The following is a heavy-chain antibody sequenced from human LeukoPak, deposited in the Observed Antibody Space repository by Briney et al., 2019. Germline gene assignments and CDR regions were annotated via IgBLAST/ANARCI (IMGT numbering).Heavy chain of an antibody. D-gene: IGHD6-19*01. Sequence: SETLSLTCSVSGGSVSSGISYWSWIRQPPGEGLEWIAYISDSGGSDYNPSLRGRVTISLDTSKNQFSLRLTSVTAADTAVYYCARGGVSSGWYGSYFDYWGQGTLVTVSS. J-gene: IGHJ4*02. CDR3: ARGGVSSGWYGSYFDY. CDR2: ISDSGGS. V-gene: IGHV4-61*01. CDR1: GGSVSSGISY.